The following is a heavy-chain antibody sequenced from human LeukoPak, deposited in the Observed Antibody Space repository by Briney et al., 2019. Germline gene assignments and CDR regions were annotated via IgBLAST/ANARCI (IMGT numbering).Heavy chain of an antibody. CDR3: AREGVTLVRGVVLDYYGMGV. J-gene: IGHJ6*02. CDR2: TFYKSKWYN. V-gene: IGHV6-1*01. Sequence: HSQTLSLTCAISGDSVSSSSATWNWIRQSPSRGLEWLGRTFYKSKWYNDYAVSVKSRITINPDTSSNQFSLRLNSVTPEDTAVYYCAREGVTLVRGVVLDYYGMGVWGQGTTVTVSS. D-gene: IGHD3-10*01. CDR1: GDSVSSSSAT.